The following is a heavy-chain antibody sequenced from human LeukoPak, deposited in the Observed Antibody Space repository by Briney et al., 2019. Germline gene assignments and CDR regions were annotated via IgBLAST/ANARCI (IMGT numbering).Heavy chain of an antibody. CDR3: ASTYYYDGSGYYPFDY. Sequence: GGSLRLSCSASGXSFSSNAMHWVRQAPGKGLEYVSGISSNGRSTDYADSVKGRFTISRDNSKRTLFLQMSSLRPEDTATYYCASTYYYDGSGYYPFDYWGQGTLVTVSS. CDR1: GXSFSSNA. CDR2: ISSNGRST. V-gene: IGHV3-64D*09. J-gene: IGHJ4*02. D-gene: IGHD3-22*01.